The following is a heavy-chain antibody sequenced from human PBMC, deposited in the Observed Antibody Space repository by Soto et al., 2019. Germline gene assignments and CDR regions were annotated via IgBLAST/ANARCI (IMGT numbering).Heavy chain of an antibody. Sequence: TSETLSLTCTVSGGSISSSSYYWGWIRQPPGKGLEWIGSIYYSGSTYYNPSLKSRVTISVDTSKNQFSLKLSSVTAADTAVYYCARLVVGSSWYYFDYWGQGTLVTVSS. J-gene: IGHJ4*02. CDR1: GGSISSSSYY. D-gene: IGHD6-13*01. CDR3: ARLVVGSSWYYFDY. CDR2: IYYSGST. V-gene: IGHV4-39*01.